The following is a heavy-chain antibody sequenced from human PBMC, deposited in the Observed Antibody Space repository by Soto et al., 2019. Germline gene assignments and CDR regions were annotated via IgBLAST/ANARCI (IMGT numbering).Heavy chain of an antibody. V-gene: IGHV3-48*01. J-gene: IGHJ6*03. D-gene: IGHD3-10*01. CDR2: ISSSSSTI. CDR1: GFTFSSYS. Sequence: GESLKISCAASGFTFSSYSMHWVRQAPGKGLEWVSYISSSSSTIYYADSVKGRFTISRDNAKNSLYLQMNSLRAEDTAVYYCARDGASSGSYSFYYYYYYMDVWGKGTTVTVSS. CDR3: ARDGASSGSYSFYYYYYYMDV.